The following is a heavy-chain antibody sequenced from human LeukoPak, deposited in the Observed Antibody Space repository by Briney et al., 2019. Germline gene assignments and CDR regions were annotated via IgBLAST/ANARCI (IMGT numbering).Heavy chain of an antibody. J-gene: IGHJ6*03. Sequence: GGSLTLSCAASGFTFSSYSMNWVRQAPGKGLEWVSSISCSSSYIYYADSVKGRFTISRDNAKNSLYLQMNSLRAEDTAVYYCARSSILEWLPYYYYYMDVWGKGTRLPVSS. CDR3: ARSSILEWLPYYYYYMDV. CDR1: GFTFSSYS. CDR2: ISCSSSYI. V-gene: IGHV3-21*01. D-gene: IGHD3-3*01.